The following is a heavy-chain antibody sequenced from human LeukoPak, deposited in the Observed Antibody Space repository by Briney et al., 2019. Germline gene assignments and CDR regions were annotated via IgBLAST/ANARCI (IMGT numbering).Heavy chain of an antibody. CDR2: ISSTDAGT. D-gene: IGHD6-13*01. V-gene: IGHV3-23*01. J-gene: IGHJ5*02. CDR3: ARAAGYSSSWSWPDNWFDP. Sequence: GGSLRLSCAASGFSLSSYAMSWVRQAPGKGLEWVSAISSTDAGTYHADSVRGRFTISRDNAKNSLYLQMNSLRAEDTAVYYCARAAGYSSSWSWPDNWFDPWGQGTLVTVSS. CDR1: GFSLSSYA.